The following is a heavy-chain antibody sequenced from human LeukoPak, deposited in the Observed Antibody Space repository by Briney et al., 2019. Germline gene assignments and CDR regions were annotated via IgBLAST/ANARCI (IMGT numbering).Heavy chain of an antibody. CDR1: GASISSYY. CDR3: ARHSSGYDPYFDY. J-gene: IGHJ4*02. V-gene: IGHV4-59*08. CDR2: ISYSGTT. Sequence: SETLSLTCTVAGASISSYYWSWIRQPPGKGLEWIGYISYSGTTNYSPSLKSRVTISAVTSRNHFSLKLSSVTAADTAMYYCARHSSGYDPYFDYWGQGTLVTVSS. D-gene: IGHD5-12*01.